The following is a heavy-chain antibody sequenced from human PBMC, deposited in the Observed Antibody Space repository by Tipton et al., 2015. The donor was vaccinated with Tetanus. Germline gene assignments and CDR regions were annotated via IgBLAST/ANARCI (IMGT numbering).Heavy chain of an antibody. CDR3: ARDRGDYIYYGMDV. Sequence: QMQLVQSGPEMKKPGASVKVSCKASGYTFTGYYMYWVRQAPGQGLEWMGWIDPNSGGTVYAQKFQGRVTMTRDTSISTAYLELSSLRSDDTAVYYCARDRGDYIYYGMDVWGPGTTVTVS. V-gene: IGHV1-2*02. D-gene: IGHD3-22*01. CDR2: IDPNSGGT. CDR1: GYTFTGYY. J-gene: IGHJ6*02.